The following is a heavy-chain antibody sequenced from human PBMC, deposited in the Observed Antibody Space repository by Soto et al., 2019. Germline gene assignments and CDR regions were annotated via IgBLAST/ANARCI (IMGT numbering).Heavy chain of an antibody. CDR2: IIPILGTA. J-gene: IGHJ4*02. CDR3: ASRNYDDSSGYSQYFDY. V-gene: IGHV1-69*01. CDR1: GGTFSSYA. D-gene: IGHD3-22*01. Sequence: QVQLVQSGAEVKKPGSSVKVSCKASGGTFSSYAISWVRQAPGQGLEWMGGIIPILGTANYAQKFQGRVTITADEATSTAYMELSSLRSEDTAVYYLASRNYDDSSGYSQYFDYWGQGTLVTVSS.